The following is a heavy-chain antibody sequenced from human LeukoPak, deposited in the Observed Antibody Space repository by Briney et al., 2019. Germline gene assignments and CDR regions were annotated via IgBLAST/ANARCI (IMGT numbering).Heavy chain of an antibody. D-gene: IGHD5-24*01. V-gene: IGHV4-39*07. Sequence: SETLSLTCTVSGGSISSSSYYWGWIRQPPGKGLEWIGSIYYSGSTYYNPSLKSRVTISVDTSKNQFSLKLSSVTAADTAVYYCAREVEMATIDYWGQGTLVTVSS. J-gene: IGHJ4*02. CDR2: IYYSGST. CDR1: GGSISSSSYY. CDR3: AREVEMATIDY.